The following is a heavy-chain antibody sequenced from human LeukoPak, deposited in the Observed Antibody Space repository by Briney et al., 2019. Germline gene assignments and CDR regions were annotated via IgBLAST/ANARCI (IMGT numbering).Heavy chain of an antibody. Sequence: SETLSLTCTVSGGSISSYYWSWIRQPPGKGLEWIGYIYYSGSTNYNPSLKSRVTISVDTSKNQFSLKLSSVTAADTAVYYCARVRDVWGCNFDYWGQGTLVTVSS. CDR3: ARVRDVWGCNFDY. CDR1: GGSISSYY. J-gene: IGHJ4*02. D-gene: IGHD3-16*01. V-gene: IGHV4-59*01. CDR2: IYYSGST.